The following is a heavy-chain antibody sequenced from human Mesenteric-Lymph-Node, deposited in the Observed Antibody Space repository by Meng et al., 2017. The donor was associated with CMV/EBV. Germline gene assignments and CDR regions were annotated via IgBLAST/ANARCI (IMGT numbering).Heavy chain of an antibody. J-gene: IGHJ4*02. Sequence: SETLSLTCTVSGGSISSSSYYWGWIRQPPGKGLEWLGHIYYTGGSHYNPSLKSRVTISADTSTNQFSLKLSSVTAADTALYYCARGLRSETTFDYWGQGTLVTVSS. CDR2: IYYTGGS. CDR1: GGSISSSSYY. V-gene: IGHV4-39*07. CDR3: ARGLRSETTFDY. D-gene: IGHD1-14*01.